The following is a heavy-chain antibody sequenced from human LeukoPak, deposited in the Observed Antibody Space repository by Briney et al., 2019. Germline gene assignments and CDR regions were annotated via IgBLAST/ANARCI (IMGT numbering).Heavy chain of an antibody. Sequence: WVRQAPGKGLEWVAVISYDGSNKYYADSVKGRFTISRDNSKNTLYLQMNSLRAEDTAVYYCANRGSYWGQGTLVTVSS. J-gene: IGHJ4*02. D-gene: IGHD3-16*01. CDR2: ISYDGSNK. CDR3: ANRGSY. V-gene: IGHV3-30-3*02.